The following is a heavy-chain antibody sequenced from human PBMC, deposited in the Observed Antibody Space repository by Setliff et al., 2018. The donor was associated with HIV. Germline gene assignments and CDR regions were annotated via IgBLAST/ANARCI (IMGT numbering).Heavy chain of an antibody. CDR3: ARGDTYYHDSSGYVKSALDCFDV. J-gene: IGHJ3*01. D-gene: IGHD3-22*01. Sequence: SETLSLTCTVSGGSISSYYWSWIRQPPGKGLEWIGYIYYSGSTNYNPSLKSRVTISVDTSKNQFSLKLNSVTAADTAVYHCARGDTYYHDSSGYVKSALDCFDVWGQGTMVTVSS. CDR2: IYYSGST. V-gene: IGHV4-59*08. CDR1: GGSISSYY.